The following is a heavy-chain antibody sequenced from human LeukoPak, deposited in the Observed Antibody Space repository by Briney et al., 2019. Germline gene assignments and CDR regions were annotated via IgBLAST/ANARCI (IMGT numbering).Heavy chain of an antibody. CDR2: IFTTGGA. V-gene: IGHV4-4*07. D-gene: IGHD7-27*01. J-gene: IGHJ4*02. CDR3: VRDGPSWGLL. CDR1: GGSIGTYY. Sequence: SETLSLTCTVSGGSIGTYYWSWIRQPAGKGLEWIGRIFTTGGANCNPSLKSRVTMSLDTSKNLFSLKLNSVTAADTAVYYCVRDGPSWGLLWGQGALVTVSS.